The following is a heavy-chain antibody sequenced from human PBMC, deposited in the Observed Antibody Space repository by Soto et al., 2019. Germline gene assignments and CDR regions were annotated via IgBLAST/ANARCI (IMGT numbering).Heavy chain of an antibody. CDR1: GFTFSSYE. V-gene: IGHV3-48*03. J-gene: IGHJ6*02. D-gene: IGHD3-9*01. Sequence: GGSLRLSCAPSGFTFSSYEMNWVRQAPGKGLEWVSYISVSGTMRFYADAVKGRFTISRDNTKKILYLQMNSLRAEDTALYNCATAGLTGSVWGQGTTVTVCS. CDR3: ATAGLTGSV. CDR2: ISVSGTMR.